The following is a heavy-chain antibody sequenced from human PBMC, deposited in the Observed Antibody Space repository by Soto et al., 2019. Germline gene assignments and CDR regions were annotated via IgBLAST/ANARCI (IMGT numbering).Heavy chain of an antibody. V-gene: IGHV1-69*10. CDR2: IIPILGTA. Sequence: SVKVSCKASGGTFSSYAISWVRQAPGQGLEWMGGIIPILGTANYAQKFQGRVTITADKSTSTAYMELSSRRSEDTAVYYCASTNYYDSSGYMMYYFDYWGQGTLVTVS. D-gene: IGHD3-22*01. CDR3: ASTNYYDSSGYMMYYFDY. CDR1: GGTFSSYA. J-gene: IGHJ4*02.